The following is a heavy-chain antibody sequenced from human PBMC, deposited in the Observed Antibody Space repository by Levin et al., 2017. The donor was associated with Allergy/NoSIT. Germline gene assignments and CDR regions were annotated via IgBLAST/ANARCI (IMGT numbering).Heavy chain of an antibody. D-gene: IGHD3-3*01. V-gene: IGHV3-48*03. CDR3: ARQLGNFWSGYNYFDY. J-gene: IGHJ4*02. Sequence: LSLTCAASGFTFSSFEMNWVRRAPGKGLEWVSYISSTGSTIYSADSVKGRFTISRDNAKNSLYLHMNSLRAEDTAVYYCARQLGNFWSGYNYFDYWGQGTLVTVSS. CDR1: GFTFSSFE. CDR2: ISSTGSTI.